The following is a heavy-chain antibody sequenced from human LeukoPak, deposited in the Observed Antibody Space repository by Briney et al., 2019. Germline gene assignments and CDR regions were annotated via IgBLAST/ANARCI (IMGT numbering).Heavy chain of an antibody. J-gene: IGHJ5*02. CDR2: IYSSGST. CDR3: AREATPPLPAAMLSGFVP. Sequence: SETLSLTCTVSGGSISSYYWSWIRQPTGKGLEWIGRIYSSGSTDYNPSLKSRVSMSVDTSKNQFSLRLSSVTAADAAVYFCAREATPPLPAAMLSGFVPWGQGTLVTVSS. D-gene: IGHD2-2*01. CDR1: GGSISSYY. V-gene: IGHV4-4*07.